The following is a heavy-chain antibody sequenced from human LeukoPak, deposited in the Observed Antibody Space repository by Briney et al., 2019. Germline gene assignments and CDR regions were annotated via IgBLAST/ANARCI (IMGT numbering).Heavy chain of an antibody. J-gene: IGHJ5*02. CDR1: GFTFSSYW. D-gene: IGHD2-2*01. Sequence: GGTLRLSCAASGFTFSSYWMHWVRQAPGKGLVWVSRINSDGSSTSYADSVKGRFTISRDNAKNTLYLQMNSLRAEDTAVYYCAREGCSSTSCYSNWFDPWGQGTLVTVSS. V-gene: IGHV3-74*01. CDR3: AREGCSSTSCYSNWFDP. CDR2: INSDGSST.